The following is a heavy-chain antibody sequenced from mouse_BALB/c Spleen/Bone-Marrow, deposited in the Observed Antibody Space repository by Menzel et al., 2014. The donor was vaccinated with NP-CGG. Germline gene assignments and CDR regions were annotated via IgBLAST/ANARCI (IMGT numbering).Heavy chain of an antibody. CDR3: ARLGYYGVMAY. J-gene: IGHJ4*01. D-gene: IGHD1-1*01. V-gene: IGHV4-1*02. Sequence: EVQLLESGAGLVQPGRSVKLSCAASGFDFSGYWMRWVRQAPGKGLEWIGEINPDSSTINYTPSLKDKSIISRDSAKNMLFMRMSKVGSEDTALYCCARLGYYGVMAYWGQGTSVTVSS. CDR1: GFDFSGYW. CDR2: INPDSSTI.